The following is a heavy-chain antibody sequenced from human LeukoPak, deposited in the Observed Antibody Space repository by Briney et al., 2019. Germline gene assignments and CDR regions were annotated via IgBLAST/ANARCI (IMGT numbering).Heavy chain of an antibody. CDR2: ISGYNGDT. D-gene: IGHD1-26*01. Sequence: ASVKVSCKASGYSFTNYGISWVRQAPGQGLEWMGWISGYNGDTKSAQSVQDRVTMTIDKSTRTAYMEMKTLRSDDTATYFCAREWERNFDYWGQGTLVTVS. CDR3: AREWERNFDY. CDR1: GYSFTNYG. J-gene: IGHJ4*02. V-gene: IGHV1-18*04.